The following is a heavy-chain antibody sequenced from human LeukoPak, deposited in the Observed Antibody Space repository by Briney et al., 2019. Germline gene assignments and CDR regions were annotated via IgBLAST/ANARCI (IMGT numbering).Heavy chain of an antibody. V-gene: IGHV3-21*01. CDR1: GFTLSSYS. J-gene: IGHJ5*02. D-gene: IGHD5-12*01. CDR3: ARGSQRVANQDNWFDP. CDR2: ISTSSSYI. Sequence: GGSLRLSCAASGFTLSSYSMNWVRQAPGKGLEWVSSISTSSSYIYSADSVKGRFTISRDNARNSLYLQMNSLRAEDTAVYYCARGSQRVANQDNWFDPWGQGTLVTVSS.